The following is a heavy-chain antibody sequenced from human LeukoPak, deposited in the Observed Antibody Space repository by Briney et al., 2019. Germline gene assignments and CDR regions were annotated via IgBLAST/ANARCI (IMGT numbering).Heavy chain of an antibody. CDR2: ISSSSSTI. CDR1: GFTFSSYS. CDR3: AREEYSYGCDY. D-gene: IGHD5-18*01. Sequence: PGGSLRLSCAASGFTFSSYSMNWVRQAPGKGLEWVSYISSSSSTIYYADSVKGRFTISRDNAKNSLYLQMNSLRAEDTAVYYCAREEYSYGCDYWGQGTLVTVSS. J-gene: IGHJ4*02. V-gene: IGHV3-48*01.